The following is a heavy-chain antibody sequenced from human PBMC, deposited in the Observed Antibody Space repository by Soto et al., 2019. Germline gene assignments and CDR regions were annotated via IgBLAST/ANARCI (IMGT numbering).Heavy chain of an antibody. D-gene: IGHD6-19*01. CDR1: GYSFTSYW. CDR3: ARQIAVAGTGQYYYGMDV. V-gene: IGHV5-51*01. Sequence: GESLKISCKGSGYSFTSYWIGWVRQMPGKGLEWMGIIYPGDSDTRYSPSFQGQVTISADKSISTAYLQWSSLKASDTAMYYCARQIAVAGTGQYYYGMDVWGQGTTVTVSS. CDR2: IYPGDSDT. J-gene: IGHJ6*02.